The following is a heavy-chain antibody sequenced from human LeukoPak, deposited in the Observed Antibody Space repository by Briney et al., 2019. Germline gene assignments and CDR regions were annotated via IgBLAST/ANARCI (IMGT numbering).Heavy chain of an antibody. CDR1: GLTFSRYW. D-gene: IGHD3-16*01. Sequence: PGGSLRLSCVASGLTFSRYWMSWVRQAPGKGLEWVANIKEDGSAKYYVDSVKGRFTISRDNAKNSLYLQINNLRAEDTAVYYCARDWAYWGQGTLVIVSP. CDR3: ARDWAY. CDR2: IKEDGSAK. V-gene: IGHV3-7*03. J-gene: IGHJ4*02.